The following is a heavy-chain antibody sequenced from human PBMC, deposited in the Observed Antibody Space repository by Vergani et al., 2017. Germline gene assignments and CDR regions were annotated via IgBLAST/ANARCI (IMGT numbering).Heavy chain of an antibody. J-gene: IGHJ4*02. CDR2: INYSGST. CDR1: GGSISSYY. D-gene: IGHD3-9*01. V-gene: IGHV4-59*01. Sequence: QVQLQESGPGLVKPSETLSLTCTVSGGSISSYYWSWIRQPPGKGLEWIGYINYSGSTNYNPSLKSRVTISVDTSKNQFSLKLSSVTAADTAVYYCASFDRHRAETLDYWGQGTLVTVSS. CDR3: ASFDRHRAETLDY.